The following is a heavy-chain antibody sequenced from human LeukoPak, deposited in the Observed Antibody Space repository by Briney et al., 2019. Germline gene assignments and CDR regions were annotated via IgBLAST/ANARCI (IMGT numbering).Heavy chain of an antibody. CDR3: ARAVAARAFDY. V-gene: IGHV4-59*01. J-gene: IGHJ4*02. CDR1: GXSISSYY. D-gene: IGHD6-6*01. CDR2: IYYSGST. Sequence: SSETLSLTCTVSGXSISSYYWSWIRQPPGKGLEWIGYIYYSGSTNYNPSLKSRVTISVDTSKNQFSLKLSSVTAADTAVYYCARAVAARAFDYWGQGTLVTVSS.